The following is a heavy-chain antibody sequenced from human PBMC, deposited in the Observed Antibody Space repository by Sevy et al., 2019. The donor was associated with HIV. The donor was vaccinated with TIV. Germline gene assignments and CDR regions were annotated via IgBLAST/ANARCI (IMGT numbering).Heavy chain of an antibody. D-gene: IGHD6-19*01. CDR2: IYSGGST. Sequence: GGSLRLSCAASGFTVSSNYMSWVRQAPGKGLEWVSVIYSGGSTYYADSVKGRFTISRENSKNTLYLQMNSLGAEDTAVYYCARGVAVVAVDIWGQGTMVTVSS. CDR3: ARGVAVVAVDI. V-gene: IGHV3-53*01. J-gene: IGHJ3*02. CDR1: GFTVSSNY.